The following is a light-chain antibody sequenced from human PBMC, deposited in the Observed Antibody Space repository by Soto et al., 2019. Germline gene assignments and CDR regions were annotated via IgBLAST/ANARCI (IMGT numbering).Light chain of an antibody. CDR3: SSYTTRKTLV. CDR2: DVN. Sequence: QSALTQPASVSGSPGQSITISCTGSSSDFSGFDSVSWYQQVPDKAPKLIIYDVNNRPSGVSNRFSGSKSGNTASLTISGLQAEDEAAYYCSSYTTRKTLVFGGGTKVTVL. J-gene: IGLJ2*01. CDR1: SSDFSGFDS. V-gene: IGLV2-14*01.